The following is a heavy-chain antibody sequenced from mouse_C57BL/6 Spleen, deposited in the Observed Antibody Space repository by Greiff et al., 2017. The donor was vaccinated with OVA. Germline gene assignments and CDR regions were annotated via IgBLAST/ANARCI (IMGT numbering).Heavy chain of an antibody. Sequence: QVQLQQSGAELVRPGASVTLSCKASGYTFTDYEMHWVKQTPVHGLEWIGAIDPETGGTAYNQKFKGKAILTADKSSSTAYMELRSLTSEDSAVYYCTSEDYYGSSYGDWYFDVWGTGTTVTVSS. CDR2: IDPETGGT. D-gene: IGHD1-1*01. CDR3: TSEDYYGSSYGDWYFDV. CDR1: GYTFTDYE. V-gene: IGHV1-15*01. J-gene: IGHJ1*03.